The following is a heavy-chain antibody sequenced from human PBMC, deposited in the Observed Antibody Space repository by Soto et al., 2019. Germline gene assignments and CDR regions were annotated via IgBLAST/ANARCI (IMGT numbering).Heavy chain of an antibody. CDR1: GGTFSSYA. V-gene: IGHV1-69*06. Sequence: AASVKVSCKASGGTFSSYAISWVRQAPGQGLEWMGGIIPIFGTANYAQKFQGRVTITADKSTSTAYMELSSLRSEDTAVYYCARWGGDTTPSIAARDYYYGMDVWGQGTTVTVSS. CDR2: IIPIFGTA. D-gene: IGHD6-6*01. J-gene: IGHJ6*02. CDR3: ARWGGDTTPSIAARDYYYGMDV.